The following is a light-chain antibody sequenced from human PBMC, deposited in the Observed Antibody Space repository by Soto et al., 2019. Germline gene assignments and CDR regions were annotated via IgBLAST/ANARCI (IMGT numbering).Light chain of an antibody. J-gene: IGKJ1*01. V-gene: IGKV3-20*01. CDR2: GAS. CDR1: QSVSSN. Sequence: EIVMTQSPATLSVSPGERATLSCRASQSVSSNLARYQQKPGQAPRLLIYGASSRATGIPDRFSGSGSGTDFTLTISRLEPEDFAVYYCQQYGSSPITFGQGTKVDIK. CDR3: QQYGSSPIT.